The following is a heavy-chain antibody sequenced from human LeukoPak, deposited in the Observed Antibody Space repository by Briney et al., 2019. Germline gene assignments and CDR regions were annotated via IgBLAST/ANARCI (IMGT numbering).Heavy chain of an antibody. D-gene: IGHD3-10*01. J-gene: IGHJ5*02. Sequence: SETLSLTCTVSGGSISSYYWSWIRQPPGKGLEWIGYTYYSGSTNYNPSLKSRVTISVDTSKNQFSLKLSSVTAADTAVYYCARAAGYYGSENWFDPWGQGTLVTVSS. CDR3: ARAAGYYGSENWFDP. CDR1: GGSISSYY. CDR2: TYYSGST. V-gene: IGHV4-59*12.